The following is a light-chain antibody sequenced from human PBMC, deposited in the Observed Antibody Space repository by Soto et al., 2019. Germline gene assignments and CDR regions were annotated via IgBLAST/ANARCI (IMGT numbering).Light chain of an antibody. CDR1: NSDIGVYNF. CDR3: QSYDSSHTYV. J-gene: IGLJ2*01. Sequence: QSVLTQPPSVSGSPGQSVTISCTGTNSDIGVYNFVSWYQHHPGKAPRLLIYEVAQRPSGVPDRFSGSKSGNTASLTITGLQAADEADYYCQSYDSSHTYVFGSGTKLTVL. V-gene: IGLV2-8*01. CDR2: EVA.